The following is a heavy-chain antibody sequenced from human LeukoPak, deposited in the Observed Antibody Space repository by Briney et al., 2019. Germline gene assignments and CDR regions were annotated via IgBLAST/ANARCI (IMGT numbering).Heavy chain of an antibody. CDR2: IRSKAYGGTT. CDR1: GFTFGDYA. Sequence: PGRSLRLSCTASGFTFGDYAMSWFRQAPGKGLGWVGFIRSKAYGGTTEYAASVKGRFTISGDDSKSIAYLQMNSLKTEDTAVYYCTRVGPVLLWFGELSSSYYFDYWGQGTLVTVSS. J-gene: IGHJ4*02. CDR3: TRVGPVLLWFGELSSSYYFDY. D-gene: IGHD3-10*01. V-gene: IGHV3-49*03.